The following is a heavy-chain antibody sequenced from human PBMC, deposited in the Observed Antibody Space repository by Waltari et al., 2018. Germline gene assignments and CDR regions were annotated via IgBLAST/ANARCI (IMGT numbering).Heavy chain of an antibody. CDR3: ASVHCSGGSCYSVHFDY. D-gene: IGHD2-15*01. V-gene: IGHV1-69*06. CDR2: IIPIFGTA. Sequence: GLEWMGRIIPIFGTANYAQKFQGRVTITADKSTSTAYMELSSLRSEDTAVYYCASVHCSGGSCYSVHFDYWGQGTLVTVSS. J-gene: IGHJ4*02.